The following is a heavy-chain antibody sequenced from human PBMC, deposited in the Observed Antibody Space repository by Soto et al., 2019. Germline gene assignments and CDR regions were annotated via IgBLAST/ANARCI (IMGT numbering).Heavy chain of an antibody. Sequence: PSETLRLTCTVSGGSSIDFYWSCVRQPAGKGLEWLGYIFYSGSTFYKPSLKSRVTISIHTSKSQFSLQLTSVTAADTAVYYCARGAADTDMVDFWGQGTLVTVSS. CDR2: IFYSGST. CDR1: GGSSIDFY. CDR3: ARGAADTDMVDF. D-gene: IGHD5-18*01. J-gene: IGHJ4*02. V-gene: IGHV4-59*01.